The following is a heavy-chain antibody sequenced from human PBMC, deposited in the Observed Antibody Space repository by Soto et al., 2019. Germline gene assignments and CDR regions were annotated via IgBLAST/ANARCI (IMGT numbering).Heavy chain of an antibody. J-gene: IGHJ3*02. D-gene: IGHD6-6*01. V-gene: IGHV3-23*01. Sequence: PGGSLRLSCAASGFAFSSHPMSWVRQAPEKGLEWVSGISDSGGLTYNADSVKGRFTISRDNSKNTLYLQMNSLRAEDTAVYYCARRAIGSSRAFGIWGQGTMVTVSS. CDR3: ARRAIGSSRAFGI. CDR2: ISDSGGLT. CDR1: GFAFSSHP.